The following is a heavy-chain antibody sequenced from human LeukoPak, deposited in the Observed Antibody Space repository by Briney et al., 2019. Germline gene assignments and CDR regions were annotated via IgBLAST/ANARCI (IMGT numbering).Heavy chain of an antibody. Sequence: KASETLSLTCTVSGGSISSGGYYWSWIRQPPGKGLEWIGYIYYSGSTNYNPSLKSRVTISVDTSKNQFSLKLSSVTAADTAVYYCARNYDPHYFDYWGQGTLVTVSS. CDR1: GGSISSGGYY. V-gene: IGHV4-61*08. CDR2: IYYSGST. CDR3: ARNYDPHYFDY. D-gene: IGHD3-16*01. J-gene: IGHJ4*02.